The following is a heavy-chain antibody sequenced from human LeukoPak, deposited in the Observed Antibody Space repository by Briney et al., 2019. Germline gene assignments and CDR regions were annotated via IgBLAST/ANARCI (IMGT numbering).Heavy chain of an antibody. CDR2: ISYDGINK. Sequence: SGGSLRLSCAASGFTFSSYDMHWVRQAPGKGLEWVAVISYDGINKYYADSVKGRLTISRDNSKNTLYLQMNSLRAEDTAMYYCAKTINYNSGSYSDYWGQGTLVTVSS. CDR1: GFTFSSYD. V-gene: IGHV3-30*18. D-gene: IGHD3-10*01. J-gene: IGHJ4*02. CDR3: AKTINYNSGSYSDY.